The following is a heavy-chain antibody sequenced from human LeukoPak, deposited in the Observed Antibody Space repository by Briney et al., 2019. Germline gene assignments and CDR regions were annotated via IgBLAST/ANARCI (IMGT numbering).Heavy chain of an antibody. CDR1: GGTFSSYA. CDR2: IIPIFGTA. CDR3: ARSNIATRRGDNWFDP. V-gene: IGHV1-69*01. J-gene: IGHJ5*02. Sequence: SVKVSCKASGGTFSSYAISWVRQAPGQGLEWMGGIIPIFGTANYAQKFQGRVTITADESTSTAYMELSSLRSEDTAVYYCARSNIATRRGDNWFDPWGQGTLVTVSS. D-gene: IGHD6-6*01.